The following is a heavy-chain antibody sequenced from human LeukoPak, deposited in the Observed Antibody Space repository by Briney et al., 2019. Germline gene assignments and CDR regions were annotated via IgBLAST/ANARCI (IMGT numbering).Heavy chain of an antibody. CDR3: ARASTGPYDY. CDR1: GYTFTDYC. V-gene: IGHV1-69-2*01. CDR2: VDPEDGET. J-gene: IGHJ4*02. Sequence: ASVKISCKVSGYTFTDYCMHWVQQAPGKGPEWMGLVDPEDGETIYAEKFQGRVTITADTSTDTAYMELSSLRSEDTAVYYCARASTGPYDYWGQGTLVTVSS. D-gene: IGHD2-8*02.